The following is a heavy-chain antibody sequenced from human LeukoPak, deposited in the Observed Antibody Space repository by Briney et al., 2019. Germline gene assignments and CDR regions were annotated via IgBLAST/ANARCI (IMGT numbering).Heavy chain of an antibody. V-gene: IGHV3-7*03. Sequence: GGSLRLSCAASGFTFSSYWMSWVRQAPGKGLEWVANIKQDGSEKYYVDSVKGRFTISRDNAKNSLYLQMNSLRAEDTAVYYCARKKPLGHCSSTSCYSDYYYGMDVWGKGTTVTVSS. D-gene: IGHD2-2*01. CDR1: GFTFSSYW. CDR2: IKQDGSEK. CDR3: ARKKPLGHCSSTSCYSDYYYGMDV. J-gene: IGHJ6*04.